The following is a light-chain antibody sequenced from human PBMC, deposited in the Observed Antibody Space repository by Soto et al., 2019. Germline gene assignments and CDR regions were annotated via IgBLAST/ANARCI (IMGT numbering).Light chain of an antibody. Sequence: EIVMTQSPATLSVSPVERASLSCRATQSVSRNLAWYQQKPGQAPRLLIYGASTRATGIPARFSGSGSGTEFTLTISSLQSEDFAVYYCQQYNKWSTFGGGTKVEIK. J-gene: IGKJ4*01. CDR2: GAS. V-gene: IGKV3-15*01. CDR3: QQYNKWST. CDR1: QSVSRN.